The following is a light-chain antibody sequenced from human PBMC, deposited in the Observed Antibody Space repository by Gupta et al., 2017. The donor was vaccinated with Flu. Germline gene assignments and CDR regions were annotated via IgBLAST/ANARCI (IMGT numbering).Light chain of an antibody. V-gene: IGLV3-1*01. CDR2: QDS. CDR3: QAWDSSTASYV. Sequence: SSELTQPPSVSVSPGQTASITCSGDKLGDKYACWYQQKPGKSPVLVIYQDSKRPSGIPERFSGSNSGNTATLTISGTQAMDEADYYCQAWDSSTASYVFGTGTKVTVL. CDR1: KLGDKY. J-gene: IGLJ1*01.